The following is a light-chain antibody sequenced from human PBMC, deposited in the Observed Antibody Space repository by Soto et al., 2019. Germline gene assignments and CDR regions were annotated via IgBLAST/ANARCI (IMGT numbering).Light chain of an antibody. V-gene: IGKV1-5*01. CDR2: DAS. Sequence: DIQMTQSRSTLAASVGERVTITYRASQSISSWLAWYQQKPGKAPNILIYDASTLESGVPSRFGGTGSGTEFTLTISSLQPDDFATYYCQQYSSHSTFGQGTKVDI. J-gene: IGKJ1*01. CDR1: QSISSW. CDR3: QQYSSHST.